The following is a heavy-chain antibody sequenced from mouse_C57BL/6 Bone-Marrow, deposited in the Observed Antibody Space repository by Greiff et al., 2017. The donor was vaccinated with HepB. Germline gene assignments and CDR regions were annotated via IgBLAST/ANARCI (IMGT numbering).Heavy chain of an antibody. CDR1: GYAFSSSW. D-gene: IGHD2-3*01. Sequence: VQLQQSGPELVKPGASVKISCKASGYAFSSSWMNWVKQRPGKGLERIGRIYPGDGDTNYNGKFKGKATLTADKSSSTAYMQLSSLTSEDSAVYFCARRWLLLGAMDYWGQGTSVTVSS. J-gene: IGHJ4*01. CDR3: ARRWLLLGAMDY. V-gene: IGHV1-82*01. CDR2: IYPGDGDT.